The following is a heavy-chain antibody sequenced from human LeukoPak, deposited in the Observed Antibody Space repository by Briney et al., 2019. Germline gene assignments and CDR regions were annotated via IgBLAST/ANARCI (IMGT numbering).Heavy chain of an antibody. CDR2: INHSGST. V-gene: IGHV4-34*01. Sequence: SETLSPTCAVYGGSFSGYYCSWIRQPPGKGLEWIGEINHSGSTNYNPSLKSRVTISVDTSKNQFSLKLSSVTAADTAVYYCARGWAWGVISGWYLDYWGQGTLVTVSS. J-gene: IGHJ4*02. CDR1: GGSFSGYY. CDR3: ARGWAWGVISGWYLDY. D-gene: IGHD6-19*01.